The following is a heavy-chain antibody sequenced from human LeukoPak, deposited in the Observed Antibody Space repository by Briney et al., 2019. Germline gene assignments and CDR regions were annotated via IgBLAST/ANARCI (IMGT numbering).Heavy chain of an antibody. J-gene: IGHJ4*01. D-gene: IGHD6-19*01. CDR1: GFTFSTYS. V-gene: IGHV3-23*01. Sequence: GGSLRLSCAASGFTFSTYSMNWVRQAPGKGLEWVSTLSGSGITTYYADSVKGRFTISRDNSKNTLYLQMNSLRAEDTAVYYCAKGIYSSGWSYFDYWGHGTLVTVSP. CDR3: AKGIYSSGWSYFDY. CDR2: LSGSGITT.